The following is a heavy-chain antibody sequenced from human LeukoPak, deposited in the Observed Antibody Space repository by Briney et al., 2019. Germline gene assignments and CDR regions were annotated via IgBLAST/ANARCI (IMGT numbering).Heavy chain of an antibody. CDR2: INAGNGNT. CDR1: GYTFTIYG. J-gene: IGHJ3*02. V-gene: IGHV1-3*01. Sequence: ASVKVSCKASGYTFTIYGISWVRQAPGQRLEWMGWINAGNGNTKYSQKFQGRVTITRDTSASTAYMELSSLRSEDTAVYYCASAIDIVATTSAFDIWGQGTMVTVSS. D-gene: IGHD5-12*01. CDR3: ASAIDIVATTSAFDI.